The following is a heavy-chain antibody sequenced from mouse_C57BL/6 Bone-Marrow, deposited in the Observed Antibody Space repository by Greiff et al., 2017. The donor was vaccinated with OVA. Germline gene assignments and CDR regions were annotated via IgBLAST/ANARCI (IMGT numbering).Heavy chain of an antibody. D-gene: IGHD4-1*01. Sequence: QVQLQQPGAELVKPGASVKLSCKASGYTFTSYWMHWVKQRPGQGLEWIGMIHPNSGSTNYNEKFKSKATLTVDKSSSTAYMQLSSLTSEDSAVYYGARLGGTKGVFFFDYWGQGTTLTVSS. CDR2: IHPNSGST. CDR3: ARLGGTKGVFFFDY. J-gene: IGHJ2*01. CDR1: GYTFTSYW. V-gene: IGHV1-64*01.